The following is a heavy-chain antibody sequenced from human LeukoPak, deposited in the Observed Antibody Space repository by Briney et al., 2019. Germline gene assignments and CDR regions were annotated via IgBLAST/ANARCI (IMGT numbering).Heavy chain of an antibody. Sequence: GGSLRLSCAASGFTFSSYSMNWVRQAPGKGLEWVSYISSSSSTIYYADSVKGRFTISRDNAKNSLYLQMNSLRAEDTAVYYCARGPYVLLWFGELKLFDYWGQGTLVTVSS. CDR3: ARGPYVLLWFGELKLFDY. CDR1: GFTFSSYS. V-gene: IGHV3-48*01. J-gene: IGHJ4*02. D-gene: IGHD3-10*01. CDR2: ISSSSSTI.